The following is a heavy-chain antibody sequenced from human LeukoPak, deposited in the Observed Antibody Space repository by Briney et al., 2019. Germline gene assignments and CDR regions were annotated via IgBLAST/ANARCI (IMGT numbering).Heavy chain of an antibody. CDR1: GFTFSSYA. D-gene: IGHD3-10*01. CDR3: AKDFLSWFGELPGVDY. CDR2: ISGSGGST. V-gene: IGHV3-23*01. Sequence: RTGGSLRLSCAASGFTFSSYAMSWVRQAPGKGLEWVSAISGSGGSTYYADSVKGRFTISRDNSKNTLYLQMNSLRAEDTAVYYCAKDFLSWFGELPGVDYWGQGTLVTVSS. J-gene: IGHJ4*02.